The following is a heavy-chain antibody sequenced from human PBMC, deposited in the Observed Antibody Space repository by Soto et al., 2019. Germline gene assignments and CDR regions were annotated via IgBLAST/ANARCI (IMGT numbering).Heavy chain of an antibody. CDR1: GGSITSYY. CDR3: ASSNIAATGFYYYGMDV. CDR2: IYYSGST. Sequence: PSETLSLTCTVSGGSITSYYWTWIRQPPGQGLELIGYIYYSGSTNYNPSLKSRVTISVDTSKNQFSLKLSSVTAADTAVYYCASSNIAATGFYYYGMDVWGRGTTVTVSS. V-gene: IGHV4-59*01. J-gene: IGHJ6*02. D-gene: IGHD6-13*01.